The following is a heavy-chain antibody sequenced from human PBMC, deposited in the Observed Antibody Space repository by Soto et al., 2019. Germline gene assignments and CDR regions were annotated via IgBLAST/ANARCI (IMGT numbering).Heavy chain of an antibody. CDR2: IYYSGST. V-gene: IGHV4-59*08. Sequence: PSDTLSLTCTVSGGSISSYYWSWIRQPPGKGLEWIGYIYYSGSTNYNPSLKSRVTISVDTSKNQFSLKLSSVTAADTAVYYCGRGDFPAVVDYWVRGSLVTVSS. CDR1: GGSISSYY. CDR3: GRGDFPAVVDY. J-gene: IGHJ4*02.